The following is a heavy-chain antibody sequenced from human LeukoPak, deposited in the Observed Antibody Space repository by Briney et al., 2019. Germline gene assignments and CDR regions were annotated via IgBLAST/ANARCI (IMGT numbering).Heavy chain of an antibody. D-gene: IGHD3-10*01. CDR1: GFTFRYYW. Sequence: GGSLRLSCGASGFTFRYYWMSWVRQAPGKGLEWVANIKEDGSEKYYVDSVKGRFTISRDNAKNSLDLQMNSLRVEDTGIYYCVKVAKYYYGSETYYFFEHWGQGTPVTASS. J-gene: IGHJ4*02. CDR3: VKVAKYYYGSETYYFFEH. V-gene: IGHV3-7*01. CDR2: IKEDGSEK.